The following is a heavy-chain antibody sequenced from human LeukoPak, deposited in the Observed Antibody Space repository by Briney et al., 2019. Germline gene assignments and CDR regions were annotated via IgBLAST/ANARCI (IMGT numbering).Heavy chain of an antibody. CDR1: GGSFSTYA. CDR2: IYPMLGVD. Sequence: ASVKVSCKASGGSFSTYAVSWVRQAPGQGLEWMGRIYPMLGVDNYAQRFQGRATITADKSTGTAYMELNSLTSEDTAVYYCAREGSGTSSPMAYWGQGTLVTVSS. D-gene: IGHD1-14*01. V-gene: IGHV1-69*04. J-gene: IGHJ4*02. CDR3: AREGSGTSSPMAY.